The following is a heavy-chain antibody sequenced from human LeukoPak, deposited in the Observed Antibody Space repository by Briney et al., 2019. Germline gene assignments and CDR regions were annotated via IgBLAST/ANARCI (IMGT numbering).Heavy chain of an antibody. J-gene: IGHJ6*02. Sequence: PGRSLRLSCAASGFTFSSYGMHWVRQAPGKGLEWVAVIWYDGSNKYYADSVKGRFTISRDNSKNTLYLQMNSLRAEDTAVYYCARDLLTYGDYVHYGMDVWGQGTTVTVSS. CDR1: GFTFSSYG. CDR3: ARDLLTYGDYVHYGMDV. V-gene: IGHV3-33*08. D-gene: IGHD4-17*01. CDR2: IWYDGSNK.